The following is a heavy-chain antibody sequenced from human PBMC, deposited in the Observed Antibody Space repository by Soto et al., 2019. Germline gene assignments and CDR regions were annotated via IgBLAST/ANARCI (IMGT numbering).Heavy chain of an antibody. CDR3: PPTNFSSVTGSDAS. J-gene: IGHJ5*02. Sequence: GAGPTRVNPPETLTLTCAFSGFSLDTSGVGVACIRQPPGKALEWLALIYWNDDKRYSTSLKSRLTTSKDHSKNTVVLTLTNMDTVDTATYYCPPTNFSSVTGSDASLGQGPLVTVSS. V-gene: IGHV2-5*01. D-gene: IGHD7-27*01. CDR1: GFSLDTSGVG. CDR2: IYWNDDK.